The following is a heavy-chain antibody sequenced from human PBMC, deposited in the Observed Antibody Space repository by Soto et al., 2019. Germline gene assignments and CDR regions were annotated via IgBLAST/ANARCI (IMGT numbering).Heavy chain of an antibody. D-gene: IGHD4-17*01. J-gene: IGHJ4*02. CDR2: VRGGNGKS. CDR1: GYSFTSYT. CDR3: ARETTAYLDY. V-gene: IGHV1-3*01. Sequence: QVQLLQSGAEVKKPGASVRISCKASGYSFTSYTIHWVRQAPGQSHEWIGGVRGGNGKSRYSQKFQDRVTISRDTSARAAYLDLSSLTSADTAVYFCARETTAYLDYWGQGTLVTVSS.